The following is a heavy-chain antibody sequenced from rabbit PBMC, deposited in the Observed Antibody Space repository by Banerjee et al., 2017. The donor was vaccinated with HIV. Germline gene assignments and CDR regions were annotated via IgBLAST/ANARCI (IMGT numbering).Heavy chain of an antibody. CDR1: GFSFSSSYW. V-gene: IGHV1S45*01. D-gene: IGHD4-1*01. Sequence: QEQLVESGGDLVKPEGSLTLTCTASGFSFSSSYWICWVRQAPGKGLEWIACIYAGSSGSTYYASWAKGRFTISKTSSTTVTLQMTSLTAADTATYFCARDDHDSIDFFNLWGPGTLVTVS. CDR2: IYAGSSGST. CDR3: ARDDHDSIDFFNL. J-gene: IGHJ4*01.